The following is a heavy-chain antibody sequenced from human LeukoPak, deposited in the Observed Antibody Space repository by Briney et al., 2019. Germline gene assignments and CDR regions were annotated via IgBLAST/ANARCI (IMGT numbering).Heavy chain of an antibody. CDR1: TFSFSSSA. Sequence: PGGSLRLSCAASTFSFSSSAMSWVRQAPGKGLEWVSLISGDGGSTYYADSVKGRFTISRDNSKNSLYLQMNSLRTEDTALYYCAKGGMIVVGAFDYWGQGTLVTVSS. D-gene: IGHD3-22*01. CDR2: ISGDGGST. V-gene: IGHV3-43*02. J-gene: IGHJ4*02. CDR3: AKGGMIVVGAFDY.